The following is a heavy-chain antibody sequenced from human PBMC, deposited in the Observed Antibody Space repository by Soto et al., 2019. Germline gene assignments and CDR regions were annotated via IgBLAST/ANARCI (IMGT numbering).Heavy chain of an antibody. CDR1: GGSISSGGYS. CDR2: IYHSGST. D-gene: IGHD3-3*01. J-gene: IGHJ4*02. CDR3: ARGTSNDFWSGYYTTEFDY. V-gene: IGHV4-30-2*01. Sequence: SETLSLTCAVSGGSISSGGYSGSWIRQPPGKGLEWIGYIYHSGSTYYNPSLKSRVTISVDRSKNQFSLKLSSVTAADTAVYYCARGTSNDFWSGYYTTEFDYWGQGTLVTVSS.